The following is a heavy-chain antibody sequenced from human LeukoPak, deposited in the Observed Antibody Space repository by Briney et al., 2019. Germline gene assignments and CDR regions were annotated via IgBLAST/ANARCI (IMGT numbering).Heavy chain of an antibody. CDR3: ARGNGLYSSGWGPFDY. D-gene: IGHD6-19*01. J-gene: IGHJ4*02. CDR1: GFTFSSYA. V-gene: IGHV3-30*04. CDR2: ISYDGSNK. Sequence: GGSLRLSCAASGFTFSSYAMHWVRQAPGKGLEWVAVISYDGSNKYYVDSVKGRFTISRDNSKNTLYLQMNSLRAEDTAVYYCARGNGLYSSGWGPFDYWGQGTLVTVSS.